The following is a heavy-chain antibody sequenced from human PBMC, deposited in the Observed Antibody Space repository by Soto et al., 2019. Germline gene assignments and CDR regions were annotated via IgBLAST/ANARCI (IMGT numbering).Heavy chain of an antibody. CDR2: IYYSGST. D-gene: IGHD3-3*01. J-gene: IGHJ5*02. CDR3: ATRITVFGLLIPPFDP. V-gene: IGHV4-59*01. CDR1: GGSISRYD. Sequence: SEKLFLTCTVSGGSISRYDWSWIRQPPGKGLEWIGYIYYSGSTNYNPSLKSRVTIPVDTSKNQFSLELSSVTAADTAIYYCATRITVFGLLIPPFDPWGQGTQDTVSS.